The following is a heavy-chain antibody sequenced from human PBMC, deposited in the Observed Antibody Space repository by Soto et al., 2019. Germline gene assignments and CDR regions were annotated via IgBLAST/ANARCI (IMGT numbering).Heavy chain of an antibody. J-gene: IGHJ5*02. D-gene: IGHD6-13*01. CDR1: GYTFTSYA. CDR2: INAGNGNT. Sequence: ASVKVSCKASGYTFTSYAMHWVRQAPGQRLEWMGWINAGNGNTKYSQKFQGRVTITRDTSASTAYMELSSLRSEDTAVYYCAREAVGSSWLWWLDPWGQGTLLTVYS. CDR3: AREAVGSSWLWWLDP. V-gene: IGHV1-3*01.